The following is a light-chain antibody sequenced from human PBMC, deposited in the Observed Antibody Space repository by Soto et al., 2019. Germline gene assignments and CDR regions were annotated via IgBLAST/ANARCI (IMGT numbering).Light chain of an antibody. CDR3: QSYDSSLSVR. CDR1: SSNIGAGYD. CDR2: GNS. J-gene: IGLJ2*01. Sequence: QLVLTQPPSVSGAPGQRVTISCTRSSSNIGAGYDVHWYQQLPGTAPKLLIYGNSNRPSGVPDRFSGSKSGTSASLAITGLQAEDEADYYCQSYDSSLSVRFGGGTKLTVL. V-gene: IGLV1-40*01.